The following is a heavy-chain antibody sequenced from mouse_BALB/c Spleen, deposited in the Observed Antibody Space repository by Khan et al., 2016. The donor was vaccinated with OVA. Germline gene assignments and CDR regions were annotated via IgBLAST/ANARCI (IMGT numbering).Heavy chain of an antibody. CDR2: ISTNYGDA. V-gene: IGHV1S137*01. J-gene: IGHJ3*01. CDR1: GYTFTDYA. D-gene: IGHD1-1*02. Sequence: QVQLKESGAELVRPGVSVKISCKASGYTFTDYAMHWVKQRHAKSLEWIGVISTNYGDADYNQKFQGKASMTVDRSSSTVYMELARLTSEDSAIYYCVRGGKLAYWGQGTLVTVYA. CDR3: VRGGKLAY.